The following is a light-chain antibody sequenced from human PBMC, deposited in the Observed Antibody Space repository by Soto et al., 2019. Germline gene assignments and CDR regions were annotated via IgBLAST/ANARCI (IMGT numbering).Light chain of an antibody. Sequence: QSALTQPASVSGSPGQSITISCTGTNSDVGGYNFVSWYQQQPGKAPKLMIYGVTNRPSGVSNRFSGSKSGNTASLTISGRQAEDEADYYCSSYTASSTLVFGGGTKLTVL. CDR2: GVT. V-gene: IGLV2-14*01. J-gene: IGLJ3*02. CDR3: SSYTASSTLV. CDR1: NSDVGGYNF.